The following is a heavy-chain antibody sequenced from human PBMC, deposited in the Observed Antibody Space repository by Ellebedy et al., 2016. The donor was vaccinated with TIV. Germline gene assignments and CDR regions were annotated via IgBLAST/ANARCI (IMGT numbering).Heavy chain of an antibody. CDR3: AREVMVRGVIIKFDP. D-gene: IGHD3-10*01. V-gene: IGHV5-10-1*01. CDR1: GYSFTSYW. J-gene: IGHJ5*02. CDR2: IDPSDSYT. Sequence: PGGSLRLSCKGSGYSFTSYWISWVRQMPGKGLEWMGKIDPSDSYTNYSPSFHGHVTISADKSISTAYLQWSSLRASDTAMYYCAREVMVRGVIIKFDPWGQGTLVTVSS.